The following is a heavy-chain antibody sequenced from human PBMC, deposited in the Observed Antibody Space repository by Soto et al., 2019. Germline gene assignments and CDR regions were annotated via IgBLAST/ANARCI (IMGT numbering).Heavy chain of an antibody. Sequence: GASVKGSCKESGYTFTSYYMHWVRQSTEQGLEWMGIINPSGGSTSYAQKFQGRVTMTRDTSTSTVYMELSSLRSEDTAVYYCARAYYYDSSGYSQSLPSHWGQGTLVTVSS. CDR2: INPSGGST. CDR1: GYTFTSYY. J-gene: IGHJ4*02. D-gene: IGHD3-22*01. V-gene: IGHV1-46*01. CDR3: ARAYYYDSSGYSQSLPSH.